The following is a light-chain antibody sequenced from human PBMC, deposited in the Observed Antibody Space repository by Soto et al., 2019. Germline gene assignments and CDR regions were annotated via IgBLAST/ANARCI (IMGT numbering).Light chain of an antibody. J-gene: IGKJ2*01. CDR2: DAS. V-gene: IGKV3-11*01. Sequence: EIVLTQSPATLSLSPGERATLSCRASQSVSSYLAWYQQKPGQAPRLLIYDASNRATGIPARFSGSGSGTDFTLTISSLAHEDFAVYYCQQRSNWPPYTFGQWTKLEVK. CDR1: QSVSSY. CDR3: QQRSNWPPYT.